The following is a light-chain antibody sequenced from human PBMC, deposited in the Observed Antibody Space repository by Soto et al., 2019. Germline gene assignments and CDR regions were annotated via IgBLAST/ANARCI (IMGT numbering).Light chain of an antibody. J-gene: IGKJ1*01. CDR1: QSISTW. CDR2: KAS. Sequence: DIQMTQSPSTLSASVGDRVTITCRASQSISTWLAWYQQKPGEAPNLLIYKASTLRSGVPSRFSGSGSGTEFTLTISSLQPDDFATYYCQQYSIYSRTFDQGTKVELK. V-gene: IGKV1-5*03. CDR3: QQYSIYSRT.